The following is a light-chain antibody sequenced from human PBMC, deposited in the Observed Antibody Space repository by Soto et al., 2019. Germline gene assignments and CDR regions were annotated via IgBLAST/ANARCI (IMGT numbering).Light chain of an antibody. CDR1: SSDVGGYNY. Sequence: QSALTQAASVSGCPGQSITISCTGTSSDVGGYNYVSWYQQHPGKAPKLMIYDVSNRPSGVSNRFSGSKSGNTASLTISGLQAEDEADYYCSSYTSSSTLYVFGTGTKLTVL. CDR2: DVS. V-gene: IGLV2-14*01. J-gene: IGLJ1*01. CDR3: SSYTSSSTLYV.